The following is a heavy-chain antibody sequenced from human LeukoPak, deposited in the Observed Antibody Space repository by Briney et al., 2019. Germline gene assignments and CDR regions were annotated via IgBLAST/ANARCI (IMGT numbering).Heavy chain of an antibody. CDR3: ARDSGGVGGSTVTYFDY. Sequence: TSETLSLTCAVYGGSFSGYYWSWIRQSPGKGLEWIGEINRSGSTNYNPSLKSRVTISVDTSKNQFSLKLSSVTAADTAVYYCARDSGGVGGSTVTYFDYWGQGTLVTVSS. V-gene: IGHV4-34*01. J-gene: IGHJ4*02. CDR1: GGSFSGYY. CDR2: INRSGST. D-gene: IGHD4-17*01.